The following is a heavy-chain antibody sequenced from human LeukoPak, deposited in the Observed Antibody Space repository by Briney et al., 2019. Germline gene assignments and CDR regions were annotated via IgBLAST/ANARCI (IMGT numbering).Heavy chain of an antibody. D-gene: IGHD3-10*01. CDR3: ARRFRTTMVRGVRTFNAFDI. CDR2: IYYNGST. Sequence: SETLSLTCAVYGGSFSGYYWSWIRQPPGKGLEWIGSIYYNGSTYYDPSLKGRVAISVDMSKNQFSLRLSSVTAADTAVYYCARRFRTTMVRGVRTFNAFDIWGQGTMVTVSS. V-gene: IGHV4-34*01. CDR1: GGSFSGYY. J-gene: IGHJ3*02.